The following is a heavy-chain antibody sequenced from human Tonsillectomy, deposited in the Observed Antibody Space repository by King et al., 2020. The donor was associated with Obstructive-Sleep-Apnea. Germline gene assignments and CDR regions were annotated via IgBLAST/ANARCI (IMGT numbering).Heavy chain of an antibody. J-gene: IGHJ5*02. CDR1: GYIFSSDN. D-gene: IGHD3-10*01. CDR2: SNTNNGNA. CDR3: AGDERYFYGLQAFYSPNWFDP. Sequence: QLVQSGSELKKPGASVKVSCKASGYIFSSDNLNWVRQAPGQGLEWMGWSNTNNGNATYAQGFTGRFVFSLDTSVTTAYLQISSLKAGDTAVYYCAGDERYFYGLQAFYSPNWFDPWGQGTLVTVSS. V-gene: IGHV7-4-1*02.